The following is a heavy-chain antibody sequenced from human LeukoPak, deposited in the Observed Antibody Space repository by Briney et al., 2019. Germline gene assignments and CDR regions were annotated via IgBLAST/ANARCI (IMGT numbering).Heavy chain of an antibody. CDR3: ARAADYYYMDV. CDR2: ISSSSSYI. Sequence: GGPLRLSCAASGFTFSSYSMNWVRQAPGKGLEWVSSISSSSSYIYYADSVKGRFTISRDNAKNSLYLQMNSLRAEDTAVYYCARAADYYYMDVWGKGTTVTVSS. CDR1: GFTFSSYS. J-gene: IGHJ6*03. V-gene: IGHV3-21*01.